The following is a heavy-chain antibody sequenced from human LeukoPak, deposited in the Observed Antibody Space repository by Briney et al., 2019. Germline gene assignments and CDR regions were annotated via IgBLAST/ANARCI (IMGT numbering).Heavy chain of an antibody. Sequence: GGSLRLSCAASGFTFSNYWMHWVRQAPGKGLVWVSRINSDGSITNYADSVKGRFTISRGNAKNTLFLQMNSLRAEDTAVYYCSAATGTHDFWGQGTLVTVSS. V-gene: IGHV3-74*01. CDR3: SAATGTHDF. CDR2: INSDGSIT. J-gene: IGHJ4*02. CDR1: GFTFSNYW. D-gene: IGHD6-13*01.